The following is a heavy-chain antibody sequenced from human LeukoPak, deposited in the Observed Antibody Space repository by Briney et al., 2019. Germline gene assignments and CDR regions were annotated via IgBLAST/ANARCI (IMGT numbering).Heavy chain of an antibody. CDR2: IYYSGST. V-gene: IGHV4-39*01. Sequence: SETLSLTCTVSGGSISSSSYYWGWIRQPPGKGLEWIGSIYYSGSTYYNPSLKSRVTISVDTSKNQFSLKLSSVTAADTAVYYCARRGAYCISTSCYDYFDYWGQGTLVTVSS. CDR1: GGSISSSSYY. J-gene: IGHJ4*02. CDR3: ARRGAYCISTSCYDYFDY. D-gene: IGHD2-2*01.